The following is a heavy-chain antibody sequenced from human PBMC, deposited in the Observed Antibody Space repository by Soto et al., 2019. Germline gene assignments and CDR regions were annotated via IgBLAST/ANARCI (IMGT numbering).Heavy chain of an antibody. CDR1: GFTFSSYA. Sequence: TGGPVRLSCAASGFTFSSYAMSWVRQAPGKGLEWVSVISGSDDSTYYADSVKGRFTISRDNSKNTLYLQMNSLRAEDTAVYYCAKRSSSSTFDYWGQGTLVTVSS. J-gene: IGHJ4*02. D-gene: IGHD6-6*01. CDR2: ISGSDDST. V-gene: IGHV3-23*01. CDR3: AKRSSSSTFDY.